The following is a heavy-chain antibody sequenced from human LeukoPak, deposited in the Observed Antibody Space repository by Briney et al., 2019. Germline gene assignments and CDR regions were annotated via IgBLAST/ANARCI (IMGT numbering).Heavy chain of an antibody. J-gene: IGHJ4*02. CDR1: GYTFTVYY. CDR2: INPNSGGT. Sequence: EASVKVSFKASGYTFTVYYMHWVRQAPGQGLEWMGWINPNSGGTNCAQKFQGRVTMTRDTSISTAYMELSRLRSDDTAVYYCARGSWLEMYYFDYWGQGTLVTVSS. CDR3: ARGSWLEMYYFDY. D-gene: IGHD5-24*01. V-gene: IGHV1-2*02.